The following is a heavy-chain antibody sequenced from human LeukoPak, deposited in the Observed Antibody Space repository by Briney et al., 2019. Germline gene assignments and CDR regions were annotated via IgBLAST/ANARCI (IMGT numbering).Heavy chain of an antibody. CDR1: GFTFSSYA. V-gene: IGHV3-30*04. CDR2: ISYDGSNK. D-gene: IGHD1-26*01. CDR3: AKDEERGSYPYYFDY. Sequence: GGSLRLSCAASGFTFSSYAMHWVRQAPGKGLEWVAVISYDGSNKYYADSVKGRFTISRDNSKNTLYLQMNSLRAEDTAVYYCAKDEERGSYPYYFDYWGQGTLVTVSS. J-gene: IGHJ4*02.